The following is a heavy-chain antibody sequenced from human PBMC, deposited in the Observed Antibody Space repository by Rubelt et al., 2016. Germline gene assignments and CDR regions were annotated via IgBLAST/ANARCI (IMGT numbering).Heavy chain of an antibody. Sequence: CGGGLVQPGGSLRLSCAASGFTVSSNHMSWVRQAPGKGLEWVSLIYSGGSTYYADSVKGRFTISRDNSKNTVYLQMNSLRAEDTAVYYCAKDMDSSYNYFDYWGQGTLVTVSS. J-gene: IGHJ4*02. CDR2: IYSGGST. CDR1: GFTVSSNH. D-gene: IGHD6-6*01. CDR3: AKDMDSSYNYFDY. V-gene: IGHV3-66*01.